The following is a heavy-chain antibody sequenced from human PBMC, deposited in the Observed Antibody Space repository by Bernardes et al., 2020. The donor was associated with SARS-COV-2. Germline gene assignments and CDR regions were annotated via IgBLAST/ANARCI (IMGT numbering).Heavy chain of an antibody. Sequence: GGSLRLSCAASGFTFDDFALHWVRHSPGPGLEWVSGLSWNSGSIGYAASVKGRFTISRDNAKNSLYLQMNSLRPDDTALYYCAKDYETGELGIAVEGYCGHWGQGTLVTVYS. V-gene: IGHV3-9*01. CDR1: GFTFDDFA. CDR2: LSWNSGSI. J-gene: IGHJ4*02. D-gene: IGHD6-19*01. CDR3: AKDYETGELGIAVEGYCGH.